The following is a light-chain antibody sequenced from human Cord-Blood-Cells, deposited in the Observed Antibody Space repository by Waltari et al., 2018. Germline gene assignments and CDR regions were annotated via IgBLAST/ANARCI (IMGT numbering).Light chain of an antibody. CDR1: SSDAGRYNL. V-gene: IGLV2-23*02. J-gene: IGLJ1*01. CDR3: CSYAGSSFV. Sequence: QSALTQPASVSGSPGQSITITCTGTSSDAGRYNLVSWYQQHPGKAPKLMIYEVSKRPSGVSNRFSGSKSGNTASLTISGLQAEDEADYYCCSYAGSSFVFGTGTKVTVL. CDR2: EVS.